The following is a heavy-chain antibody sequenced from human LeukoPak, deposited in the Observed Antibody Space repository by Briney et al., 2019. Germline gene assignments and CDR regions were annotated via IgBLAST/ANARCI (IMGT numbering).Heavy chain of an antibody. J-gene: IGHJ4*02. V-gene: IGHV4-59*01. Sequence: KPSETLSLTCTVSGDSISSSYWSSVRQPPGKGLEWIGYIYYSGNTNYNPSLKSRVTISVDTSRNRFSLKLSSVTAADTAVYYCARHRNFFDYWGQGILVSVSS. CDR3: ARHRNFFDY. D-gene: IGHD2/OR15-2a*01. CDR2: IYYSGNT. CDR1: GDSISSSY.